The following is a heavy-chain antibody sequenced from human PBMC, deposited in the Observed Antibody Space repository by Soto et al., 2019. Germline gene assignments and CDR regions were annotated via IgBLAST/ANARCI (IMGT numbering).Heavy chain of an antibody. CDR1: GFTFSNAW. V-gene: IGHV3-15*07. J-gene: IGHJ6*02. D-gene: IGHD3-3*01. CDR3: TTDDFWSGYYRGGLQARHKINYYYYGMDV. Sequence: GGSLRLSCAASGFTFSNAWMNWVRQAPGKGLEWVGRIKSKTDGGTTDYAAPVKGRFTISRDDSKNTLYLQMNSLKTEDTAVYYCTTDDFWSGYYRGGLQARHKINYYYYGMDVWGQGTTVTVSS. CDR2: IKSKTDGGTT.